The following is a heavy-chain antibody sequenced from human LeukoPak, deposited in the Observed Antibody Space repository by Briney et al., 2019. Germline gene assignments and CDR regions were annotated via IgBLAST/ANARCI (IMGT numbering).Heavy chain of an antibody. V-gene: IGHV1-69*13. Sequence: SVKVSCKASGGTFSSYAISWVRQAPGQGLEWMGGIIPIFGTANYAQKFQGRVTITADESTSTAYMELSSLRPEDTAVYYCAVWFGELGYLDYWGQGTLVTVSS. CDR1: GGTFSSYA. J-gene: IGHJ4*02. CDR3: AVWFGELGYLDY. D-gene: IGHD3-10*01. CDR2: IIPIFGTA.